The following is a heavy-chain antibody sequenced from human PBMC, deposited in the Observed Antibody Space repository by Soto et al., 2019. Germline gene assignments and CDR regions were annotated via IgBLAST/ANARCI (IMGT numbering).Heavy chain of an antibody. V-gene: IGHV3-23*01. CDR1: GFTFSSYA. CDR2: ISGSGGST. J-gene: IGHJ6*02. CDR3: AKDMMGSSEDYYYYGMDV. D-gene: IGHD6-6*01. Sequence: VQLLESGGGLVQPGGSLRLSCAASGFTFSSYAMSWVRQAPGKGLEWVSAISGSGGSTYYADSVKGRFTISRDNSKNTLYLQMNSLRAEDTAVYYCAKDMMGSSEDYYYYGMDVWGQGTTVTVSS.